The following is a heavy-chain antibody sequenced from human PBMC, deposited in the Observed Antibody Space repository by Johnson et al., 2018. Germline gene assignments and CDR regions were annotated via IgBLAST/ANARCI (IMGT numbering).Heavy chain of an antibody. CDR3: AKGREMATITDAYDI. Sequence: QVQLVESGGGVVQPGRSLRLSCAASGFTFSSYGMHWVRQAPGKGLEWVAVISYVGSNKYSADSVKGRFTISRDNSKNTLYLEMNSLRAADTAVYYCAKGREMATITDAYDIWGQGTSVTVSS. CDR2: ISYVGSNK. V-gene: IGHV3-30*18. CDR1: GFTFSSYG. D-gene: IGHD5-24*01. J-gene: IGHJ3*02.